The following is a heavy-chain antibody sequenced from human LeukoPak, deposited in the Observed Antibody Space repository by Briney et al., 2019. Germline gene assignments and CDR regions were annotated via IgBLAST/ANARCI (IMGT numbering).Heavy chain of an antibody. D-gene: IGHD6-19*01. CDR3: ARASLIPVAEKLPFEY. Sequence: ASVKVSCKASGYTFSNYGVVWVRQAPGHGLEWMGGFDPEDVETIYAQKFQGRVTMTEDTSTATAYMDLSSLRPDDTAVYFCARASLIPVAEKLPFEYWGQGTLVTVSS. V-gene: IGHV1-24*01. CDR2: FDPEDVET. J-gene: IGHJ4*02. CDR1: GYTFSNYG.